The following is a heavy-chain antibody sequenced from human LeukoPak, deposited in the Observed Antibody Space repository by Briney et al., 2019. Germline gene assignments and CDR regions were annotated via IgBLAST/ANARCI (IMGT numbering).Heavy chain of an antibody. Sequence: GSLRLSCAASGVTLSSYAMSWARQAPGKGLEWVSGISSSGSGGNTYYADSVKGRFTISRDSSKYTLFLHMNTLRAEDTAIYYCAKDRTVGASYWYFDLWGRGTLVTVSS. CDR1: GVTLSSYA. J-gene: IGHJ2*01. V-gene: IGHV3-23*01. CDR3: AKDRTVGASYWYFDL. CDR2: ISSSGSGGNT. D-gene: IGHD1-26*01.